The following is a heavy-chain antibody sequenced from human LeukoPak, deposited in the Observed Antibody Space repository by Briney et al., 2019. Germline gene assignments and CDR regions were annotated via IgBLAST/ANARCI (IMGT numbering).Heavy chain of an antibody. D-gene: IGHD3-16*01. CDR2: INPSGGST. J-gene: IGHJ4*02. CDR3: ARSTLRGGSAGFFDY. Sequence: GASVKVSCKASGYTFTSYYMHWVRQAPGQGLEWMGIINPSGGSTSYAQKFQGRVTMTRDTSTSTAYMELSSLRSEDTAVYYCARSTLRGGSAGFFDYWGQGTLVTVSS. V-gene: IGHV1-46*01. CDR1: GYTFTSYY.